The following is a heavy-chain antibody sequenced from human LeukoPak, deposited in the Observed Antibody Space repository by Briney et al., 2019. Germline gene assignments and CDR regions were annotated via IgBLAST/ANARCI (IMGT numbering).Heavy chain of an antibody. D-gene: IGHD5-24*01. J-gene: IGHJ4*02. Sequence: GGSLRLSCAASGFTFRTNAMSWVRQAPGKGLEWVSTISGHGGSTYYADSVKGRFTISRDNAKNTLYLQMNSLRAEDTAVYYCAKDRDGYNYWGQGTLVTVSS. CDR2: ISGHGGST. V-gene: IGHV3-23*01. CDR3: AKDRDGYNY. CDR1: GFTFRTNA.